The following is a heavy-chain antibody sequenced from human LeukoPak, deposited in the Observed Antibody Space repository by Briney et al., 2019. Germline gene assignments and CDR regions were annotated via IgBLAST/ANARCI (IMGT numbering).Heavy chain of an antibody. Sequence: PGGSLRLSCAASGFTFDDYGMSWVRQAPGKGLEWVANIEQDGSEKYYVDSVKGRFTISRDNAKNSLYLQMNSLRAEDTAVYHCARFGSVAGSPVAFDIWGQGTMVTVSS. V-gene: IGHV3-7*01. D-gene: IGHD6-19*01. J-gene: IGHJ3*02. CDR3: ARFGSVAGSPVAFDI. CDR2: IEQDGSEK. CDR1: GFTFDDYG.